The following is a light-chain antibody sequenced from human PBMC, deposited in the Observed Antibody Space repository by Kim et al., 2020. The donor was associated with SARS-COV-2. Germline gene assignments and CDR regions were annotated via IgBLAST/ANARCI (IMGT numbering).Light chain of an antibody. V-gene: IGLV7-43*01. CDR1: NGAVTSAYY. CDR3: LFYYGGVLV. Sequence: GWTVNHPCASSNGAVTSAYYPNWFQQKPGQAPRPLIYSTSNKHSWTPARISGSLLGGKAALTLSRVQPEDEADYYCLFYYGGVLVFGTGTKVTVL. CDR2: STS. J-gene: IGLJ1*01.